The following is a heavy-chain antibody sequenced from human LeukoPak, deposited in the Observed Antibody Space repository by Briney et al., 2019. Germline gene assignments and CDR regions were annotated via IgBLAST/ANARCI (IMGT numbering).Heavy chain of an antibody. Sequence: SETLSLTCTVSGGSISSYYWSWIRQPAGKGLEWIGRIYTSGSTNYNPSLKSRVTMSVDTSKNQFSLKLSSVTAADTAEYYCTRDPRYCSSTSCYVYGMDVWGQGTTVTVSS. CDR3: TRDPRYCSSTSCYVYGMDV. CDR2: IYTSGST. V-gene: IGHV4-4*07. CDR1: GGSISSYY. J-gene: IGHJ6*02. D-gene: IGHD2-2*01.